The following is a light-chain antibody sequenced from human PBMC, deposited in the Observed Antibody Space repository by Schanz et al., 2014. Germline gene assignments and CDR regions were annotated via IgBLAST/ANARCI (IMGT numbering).Light chain of an antibody. CDR3: QQYGSSPQYT. J-gene: IGKJ2*01. CDR2: DAT. Sequence: EIVLTQSPATLSLSPGERATLSCRASQSVSNYLAWYQQKPGQAPRLLIYDATSRATGIPDRFSGSGSGTDFTITISRLEPEDFAVYYCQQYGSSPQYTFGQGTMLEIK. V-gene: IGKV3-20*01. CDR1: QSVSNY.